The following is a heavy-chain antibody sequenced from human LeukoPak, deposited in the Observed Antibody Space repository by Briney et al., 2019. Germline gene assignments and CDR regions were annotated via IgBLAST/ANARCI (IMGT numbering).Heavy chain of an antibody. V-gene: IGHV1-2*02. D-gene: IGHD4-17*01. Sequence: ASVKVSCKASGYTFTGHYYIHWVRQAPGQGLEWMGWITPNTGGTNYAQKFQGRVTMTRDTSISTAYMELSRLRSDDTAVYYCARDMEGYTVTSYYYYYYMDVWGKGTTVTISS. CDR1: GYTFTGHYY. CDR2: ITPNTGGT. CDR3: ARDMEGYTVTSYYYYYYMDV. J-gene: IGHJ6*03.